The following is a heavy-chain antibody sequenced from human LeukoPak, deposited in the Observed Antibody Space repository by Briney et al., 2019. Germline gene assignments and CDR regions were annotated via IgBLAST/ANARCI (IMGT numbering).Heavy chain of an antibody. Sequence: GGSLRLSCAASGFTFSSYGMHWVRQAPGKGLEWVAVISYDGSNKYYADSVKGRFTISRDNSKNTLYLQMNSLRAEDTAVYYCAKDHPALTLGYYYDSSGWRGTTFDYWGQGTLVTVSS. D-gene: IGHD3-22*01. CDR2: ISYDGSNK. CDR3: AKDHPALTLGYYYDSSGWRGTTFDY. CDR1: GFTFSSYG. J-gene: IGHJ4*02. V-gene: IGHV3-30*18.